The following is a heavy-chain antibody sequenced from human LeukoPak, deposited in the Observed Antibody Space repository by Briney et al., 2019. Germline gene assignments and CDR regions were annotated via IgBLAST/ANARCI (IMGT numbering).Heavy chain of an antibody. CDR2: ISYDGSNK. Sequence: PGRSLRLSCAASGFTFSSYAMHWVRQAPGKGLEWVAVISYDGSNKYYADSVKGRFTISRDNSMNTLYLQMNSLRAEDTAVYYCARDPRPRYCSGGSCYFNWFDHWGQGTLVTVSS. CDR3: ARDPRPRYCSGGSCYFNWFDH. D-gene: IGHD2-15*01. V-gene: IGHV3-30*04. J-gene: IGHJ5*02. CDR1: GFTFSSYA.